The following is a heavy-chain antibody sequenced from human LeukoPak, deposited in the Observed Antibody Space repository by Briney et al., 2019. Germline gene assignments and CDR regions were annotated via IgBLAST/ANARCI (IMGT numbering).Heavy chain of an antibody. D-gene: IGHD1-26*01. V-gene: IGHV3-30*19. CDR2: IWYDGSNK. Sequence: GGSLRLSCAASGFTFSSYGMHWVRQAPGKGLEWVAVIWYDGSNKYYADSVKGRFTISRDNSKNTLYLQMNSLRAEDTAVYYCARGMLGLPLDYWGQGTLVTVSS. CDR3: ARGMLGLPLDY. J-gene: IGHJ4*02. CDR1: GFTFSSYG.